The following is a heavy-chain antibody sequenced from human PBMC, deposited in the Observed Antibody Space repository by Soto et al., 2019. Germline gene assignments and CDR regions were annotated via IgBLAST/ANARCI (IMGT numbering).Heavy chain of an antibody. D-gene: IGHD2-21*02. CDR2: IYYSGST. V-gene: IGHV4-39*01. CDR3: ARKRTSVVTQAYFDD. CDR1: GGSINSIRYD. J-gene: IGHJ4*02. Sequence: XETLSRTFAVSGGSINSIRYDWGWIRQSPGKVLEWIGSIYYSGSTYYNPSLKSRVAMSVDTSKNQFSLKLRYVSAADTAVYYCARKRTSVVTQAYFDDWGQGSLVTLSS.